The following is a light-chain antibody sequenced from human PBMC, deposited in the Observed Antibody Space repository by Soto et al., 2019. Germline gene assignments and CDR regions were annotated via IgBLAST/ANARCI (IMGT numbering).Light chain of an antibody. CDR1: QTSSSW. Sequence: DIQMTQSPSTLSGSVGDRVTITCRGGQTSSSWLAWYQQKPGKAPKLLIYKASTLKSGAPSRFSGSGSGTEFTLTISSLQPDDFAPYYCQHYNSYSEAFGQGTKVDIK. CDR3: QHYNSYSEA. CDR2: KAS. J-gene: IGKJ1*01. V-gene: IGKV1-5*03.